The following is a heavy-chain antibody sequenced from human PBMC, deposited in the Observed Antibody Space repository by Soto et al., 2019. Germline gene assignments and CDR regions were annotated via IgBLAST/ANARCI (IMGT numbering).Heavy chain of an antibody. CDR3: ARDEDYGVYVGELGY. V-gene: IGHV3-33*01. D-gene: IGHD4-17*01. Sequence: QVQLVESGGGVVQPGRSLRLSCAASGFTFSSYGMHWVRQAPGKGLEWVAVIWYDGSNKYYADSVKGRFTISRDNSKNTLYLQMNSLRAEDTAVYYCARDEDYGVYVGELGYWGQGTLVTVSS. J-gene: IGHJ4*02. CDR2: IWYDGSNK. CDR1: GFTFSSYG.